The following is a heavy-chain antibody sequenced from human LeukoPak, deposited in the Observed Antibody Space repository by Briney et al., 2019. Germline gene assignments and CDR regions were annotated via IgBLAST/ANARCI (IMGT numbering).Heavy chain of an antibody. V-gene: IGHV4-59*01. Sequence: SETLSLTCTVSGGSISSYYWSWLRQPPGKGLEWIGYIYYSGSTNYNPSLKSRVTISVDTSKNQFSLKLSSVTAADTAVYYCARARYYYDSSGYPYWYSDLWGRGTLVTVSS. CDR3: ARARYYYDSSGYPYWYSDL. D-gene: IGHD3-22*01. CDR2: IYYSGST. J-gene: IGHJ2*01. CDR1: GGSISSYY.